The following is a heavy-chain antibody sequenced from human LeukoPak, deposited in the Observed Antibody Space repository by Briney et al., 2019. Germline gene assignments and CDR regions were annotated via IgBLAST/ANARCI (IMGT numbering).Heavy chain of an antibody. V-gene: IGHV4-59*01. CDR3: ARSPGYDILTGYCNWFDP. Sequence: PSETLSLTCTVSGGSISSYYWSWIRQPPGKGLEWIGYIYYSGSTNYNPSLKSRVTISVDTSKNQFSLKLSSVTAADTAVYYCARSPGYDILTGYCNWFDPWGQGTLVTVSS. CDR2: IYYSGST. CDR1: GGSISSYY. D-gene: IGHD3-9*01. J-gene: IGHJ5*02.